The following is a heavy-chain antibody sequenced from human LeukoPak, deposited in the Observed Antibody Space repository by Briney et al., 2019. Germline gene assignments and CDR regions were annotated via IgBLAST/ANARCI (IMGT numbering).Heavy chain of an antibody. Sequence: PSETLSLTCTVSGGSISSYYWGWIRQPPGKGLEWIGSIYYSGSTYYNPSLKSRVTISVDTSKNQFSLKLSSVTAADTAVYYCAGDVLRFLEWLSVWGQGTLVTVSS. D-gene: IGHD3-3*01. CDR3: AGDVLRFLEWLSV. CDR2: IYYSGST. CDR1: GGSISSYY. J-gene: IGHJ4*02. V-gene: IGHV4-39*02.